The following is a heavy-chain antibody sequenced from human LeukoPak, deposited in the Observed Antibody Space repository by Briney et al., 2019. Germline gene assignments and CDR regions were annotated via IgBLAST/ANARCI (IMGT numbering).Heavy chain of an antibody. CDR3: ARDRDPTVTTSAFDI. J-gene: IGHJ3*02. CDR1: GGTFSSYA. Sequence: SVKVSCKASGGTFSSYAISWVRQAPGQGLEWMGGIIPIFGTANYAQKFQGRVTITADESTSTAYMELSSLRSEDTAVHYCARDRDPTVTTSAFDIWGQGTMVTVSS. V-gene: IGHV1-69*13. D-gene: IGHD4-17*01. CDR2: IIPIFGTA.